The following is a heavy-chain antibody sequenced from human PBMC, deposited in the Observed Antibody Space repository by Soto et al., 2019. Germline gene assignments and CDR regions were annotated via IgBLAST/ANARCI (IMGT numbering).Heavy chain of an antibody. D-gene: IGHD3-10*01. CDR1: GYTFTGYY. Sequence: ASVKVSCKASGYTFTGYYMHWVRQAPGQGLGWMGWINPNSGGTNYAQKFQGWVTMTRDTSISTAYMELSRLRSDDTAVYYCASGMSSPYYYGMDVWGQGTTVTVSS. V-gene: IGHV1-2*04. CDR3: ASGMSSPYYYGMDV. J-gene: IGHJ6*02. CDR2: INPNSGGT.